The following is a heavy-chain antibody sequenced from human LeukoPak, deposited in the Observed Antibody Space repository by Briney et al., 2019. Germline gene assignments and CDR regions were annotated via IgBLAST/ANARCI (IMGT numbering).Heavy chain of an antibody. Sequence: GGSLRLSCAASGFTFSSYSMNWVRQAPGKGLEWVSSISSSSSYIYYADSVKGRFTISRDNAKNSLYLQMNSPRAEDTAVYYCARDGIVVVPAAMPLGYFDLWGRGTLVTVSS. D-gene: IGHD2-2*01. CDR3: ARDGIVVVPAAMPLGYFDL. CDR2: ISSSSSYI. CDR1: GFTFSSYS. V-gene: IGHV3-21*01. J-gene: IGHJ2*01.